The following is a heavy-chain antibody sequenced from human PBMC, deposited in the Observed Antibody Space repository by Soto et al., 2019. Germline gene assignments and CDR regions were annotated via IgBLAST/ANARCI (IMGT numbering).Heavy chain of an antibody. J-gene: IGHJ3*02. D-gene: IGHD6-13*01. CDR1: GDSVSSNSAA. Sequence: SQTLSLTCAISGDSVSSNSAAWNWIRQSPSRGLEWLGRTYYRSKWYNDYAVSVKSRITINPDTSKNQFSLQLNSVTPEDTAVYYSAWGGIAAFVKGDGGFDIWGQGTMVTVSS. V-gene: IGHV6-1*01. CDR2: TYYRSKWYN. CDR3: AWGGIAAFVKGDGGFDI.